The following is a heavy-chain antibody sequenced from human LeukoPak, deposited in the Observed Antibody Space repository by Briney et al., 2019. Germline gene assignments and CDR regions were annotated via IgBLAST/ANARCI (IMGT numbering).Heavy chain of an antibody. D-gene: IGHD6-6*01. CDR1: GGSFSGYY. Sequence: SETLSLTCAVYGGSFSGYYWSWIRQPPGKGLEWIGEINHSGSTNYNPSLKSRVTISVDTSKNQFSLKLSSVTAADTAVYYCARGPRSSSSVDYWGQGTLVTVSS. J-gene: IGHJ4*02. CDR2: INHSGST. V-gene: IGHV4-34*01. CDR3: ARGPRSSSSVDY.